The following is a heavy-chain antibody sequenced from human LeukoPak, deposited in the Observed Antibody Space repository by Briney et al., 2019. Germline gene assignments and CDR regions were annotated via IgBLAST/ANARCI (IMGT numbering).Heavy chain of an antibody. CDR2: IYYSGST. D-gene: IGHD5-24*01. V-gene: IGHV4-59*01. CDR1: GGSISSYY. CDR3: ARSQRWLQIDY. J-gene: IGHJ4*02. Sequence: PSETLSLTCTVSGGSISSYYWSWIRQPPGKGLEWIAYIYYSGSTNYNPSLKSRVTISVDTSKNQFSLKLSSVTAADTAVYYRARSQRWLQIDYWGQGNLVTVSS.